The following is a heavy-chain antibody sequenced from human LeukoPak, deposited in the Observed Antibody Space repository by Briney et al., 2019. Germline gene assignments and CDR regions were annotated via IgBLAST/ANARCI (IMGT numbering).Heavy chain of an antibody. CDR2: IRSSSRYI. D-gene: IGHD6-13*01. J-gene: IGHJ4*02. CDR3: AREPQGYSSSWFDY. Sequence: GGSLRLSCAASGFSFSSYTMNWVRQAPGKGLEWVSSIRSSSRYIYYADSLKDRFTTFRDNDKNSLDLQMNSLRAEDSAVYYCAREPQGYSSSWFDYWGQGTLVTVSS. CDR1: GFSFSSYT. V-gene: IGHV3-21*01.